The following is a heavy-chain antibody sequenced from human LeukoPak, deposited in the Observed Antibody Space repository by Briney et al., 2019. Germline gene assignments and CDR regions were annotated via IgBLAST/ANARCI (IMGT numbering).Heavy chain of an antibody. D-gene: IGHD6-13*01. CDR2: IYYSGST. CDR3: ARAAAGDYFDY. J-gene: IGHJ4*02. V-gene: IGHV4-59*01. CDR1: GGSISSYY. Sequence: PSETLSLTCTVSGGSISSYYWSWIRQPPGKGLEWIGYIYYSGSTNYNPSLKSRVPISVDTSKNQFSLKLRSVTAADTAVYYCARAAAGDYFDYWGQGTLVTVSS.